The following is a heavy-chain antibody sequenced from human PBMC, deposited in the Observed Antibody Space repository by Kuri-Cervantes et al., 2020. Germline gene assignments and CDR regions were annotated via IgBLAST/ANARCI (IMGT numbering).Heavy chain of an antibody. J-gene: IGHJ6*03. CDR2: ISYDGSNK. CDR1: GFTFSSYG. Sequence: LSLTCAASGFTFSSYGMHWVRQAPGKGLEWVAVISYDGSNKYYADSVKGRFTISRDNAKNSLYLQMNSLRAEDTAVYYCARVWGEYDFWSGYYEDYYYYMDVWGKGTTVTVSS. CDR3: ARVWGEYDFWSGYYEDYYYYMDV. V-gene: IGHV3-30*03. D-gene: IGHD3-3*01.